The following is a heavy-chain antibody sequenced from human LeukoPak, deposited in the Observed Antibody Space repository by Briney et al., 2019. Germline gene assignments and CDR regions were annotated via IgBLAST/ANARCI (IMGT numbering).Heavy chain of an antibody. Sequence: GGSLRLSCAASGFTFSSYSMNWVRQAPGKGLEWVSSISSSSSYIYYADSVKGRFTISRDNAKNSLYLQMNSLRAEDTAVYYCARVIWYYYGSGSLAHYYYYYMDVWGKGTTVTISS. CDR3: ARVIWYYYGSGSLAHYYYYYMDV. CDR2: ISSSSSYI. V-gene: IGHV3-21*01. J-gene: IGHJ6*03. CDR1: GFTFSSYS. D-gene: IGHD3-10*01.